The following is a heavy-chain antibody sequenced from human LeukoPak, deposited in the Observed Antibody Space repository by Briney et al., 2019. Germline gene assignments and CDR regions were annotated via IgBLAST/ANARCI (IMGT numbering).Heavy chain of an antibody. J-gene: IGHJ5*02. CDR1: GDSISSYY. CDR2: IYYSGST. D-gene: IGHD6-13*01. V-gene: IGHV4-59*01. CDR3: ARWDYSSSSQDWFDP. Sequence: SETLSLTCTVSGDSISSYYWSWLRQPPGKGLEWIGSIYYSGSTNYNPSLKSRVTISVDTSKNQFSLKLSSVTAADTAVYYCARWDYSSSSQDWFDPWGQGTLVTVSS.